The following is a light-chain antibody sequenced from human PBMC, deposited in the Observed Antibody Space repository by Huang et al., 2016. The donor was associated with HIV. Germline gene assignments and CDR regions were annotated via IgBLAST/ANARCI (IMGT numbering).Light chain of an antibody. CDR1: QTISSSY. CDR2: GAS. V-gene: IGKV3-20*01. J-gene: IGKJ1*01. CDR3: QQYGSSSWT. Sequence: EIVLTQSPGTLSLSPGERATLSCRAGQTISSSYLAWYQHKPGQAPRLLIYGASSRATGIPDRFSGSGSGTDFTLTISRLDPEDFAVYYCQQYGSSSWTFGQGTKVEIK.